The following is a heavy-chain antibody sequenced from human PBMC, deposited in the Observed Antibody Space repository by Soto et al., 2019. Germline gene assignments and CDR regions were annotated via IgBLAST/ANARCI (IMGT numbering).Heavy chain of an antibody. J-gene: IGHJ3*02. CDR3: ARDREMIAAAPDAFDI. CDR2: IWYDGSNK. CDR1: GLPFSSYG. Sequence: GGSLRLSCGASGLPFSSYGMHWVRQAPGKGLEWVAVIWYDGSNKYYADSVKGRFTISRDNSKNTLYLQMNSLRAEDTAVYYCARDREMIAAAPDAFDIWGQGTMVTVSS. V-gene: IGHV3-33*01. D-gene: IGHD6-13*01.